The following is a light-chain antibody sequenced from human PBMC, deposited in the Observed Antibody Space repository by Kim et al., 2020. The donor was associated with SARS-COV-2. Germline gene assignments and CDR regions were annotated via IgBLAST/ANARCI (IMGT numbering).Light chain of an antibody. CDR1: NSNIGHNS. V-gene: IGLV1-44*01. CDR2: SDD. Sequence: QSVLTQPPSASGTPGQSVTISCSGRNSNIGHNSANWYQQLPGAAPRLLIYSDDLRPSGVPDRFSGSRSGSSASLTISGLQSEDEAYYYCASWDDSLQGVFGGGTKLTVL. CDR3: ASWDDSLQGV. J-gene: IGLJ3*02.